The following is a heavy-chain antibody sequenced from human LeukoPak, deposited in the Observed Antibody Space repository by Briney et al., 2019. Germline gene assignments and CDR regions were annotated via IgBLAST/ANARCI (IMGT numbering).Heavy chain of an antibody. CDR1: GYTFTSYG. Sequence: ASVKVSCKASGYTFTSYGISWVRQAPGQGLEWMGWISAYNGNTNYAQKLQGRVTMTTDTSTSTAYMELRSLRSDDTAVYYCAREEDFMVQGVIIYFDYWGQGTLVTVSS. D-gene: IGHD3-10*01. J-gene: IGHJ4*02. CDR2: ISAYNGNT. CDR3: AREEDFMVQGVIIYFDY. V-gene: IGHV1-18*01.